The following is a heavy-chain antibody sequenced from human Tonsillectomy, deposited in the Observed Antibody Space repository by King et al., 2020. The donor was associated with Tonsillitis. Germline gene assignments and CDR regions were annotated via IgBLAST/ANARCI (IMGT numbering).Heavy chain of an antibody. D-gene: IGHD5/OR15-5a*01. CDR2: IYPADSET. J-gene: IGHJ2*01. CDR3: ARGSVLRLLLSWYFDL. V-gene: IGHV5-51*01. Sequence: QLVQSGAEVKKPGESLKISCKGSGYSFTNFWIGWVRQMPGKGLEWMGIIYPADSETRYSPSFQGQVTISADKSISTAYLQWSSLKASDTAMYYCARGSVLRLLLSWYFDLWGRGTLVTVSS. CDR1: GYSFTNFW.